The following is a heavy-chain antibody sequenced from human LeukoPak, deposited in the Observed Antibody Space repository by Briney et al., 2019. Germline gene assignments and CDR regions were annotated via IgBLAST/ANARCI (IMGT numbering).Heavy chain of an antibody. J-gene: IGHJ5*02. CDR1: GGSISSSSSY. CDR3: ARVDIEAAKYNWFDP. V-gene: IGHV4-39*07. D-gene: IGHD6-13*01. CDR2: IYYSGST. Sequence: SETLSLTCTVSGGSISSSSSYWGWIRQPPGKGLEWIGSIYYSGSTYYNPSLKSRVTISVDTSKNQFSLKLSSVTAADTAVYYCARVDIEAAKYNWFDPWGQGTLVTVSS.